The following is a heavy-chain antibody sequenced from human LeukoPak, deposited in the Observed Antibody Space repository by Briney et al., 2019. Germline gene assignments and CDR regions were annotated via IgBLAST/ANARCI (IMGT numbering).Heavy chain of an antibody. V-gene: IGHV3-30*04. CDR3: ARGQGAHVEWSSYMDV. Sequence: PGGSLRLSCAASGFTFSNYAMHWVRQAPGKGLEWMSVISYDGRNKYFADSVKGRFTLSRDNSKNTLYLQMNNLRAEDTAVYDCARGQGAHVEWSSYMDVWGKGTTVTVSS. CDR2: ISYDGRNK. D-gene: IGHD3-3*01. J-gene: IGHJ6*03. CDR1: GFTFSNYA.